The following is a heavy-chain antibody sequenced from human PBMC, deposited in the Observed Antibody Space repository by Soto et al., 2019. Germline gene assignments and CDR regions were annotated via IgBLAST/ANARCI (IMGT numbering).Heavy chain of an antibody. Sequence: EVQLLESGGGLVQPGGSLRLSCAASGFTFNNYAMTWVRQAPGKGLEWVSAISGGGGTTSYADSVKGRFTVSRDGSKNTLYRQMSSLRAEDTALYYCAKGRGGSGSLTPRVDFWGQGTLVTVSS. V-gene: IGHV3-23*01. CDR2: ISGGGGTT. CDR3: AKGRGGSGSLTPRVDF. D-gene: IGHD3-10*01. J-gene: IGHJ4*02. CDR1: GFTFNNYA.